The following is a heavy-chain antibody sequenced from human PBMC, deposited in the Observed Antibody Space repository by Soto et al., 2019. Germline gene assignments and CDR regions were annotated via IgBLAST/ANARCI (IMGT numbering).Heavy chain of an antibody. CDR1: GFTFSSYA. Sequence: EVQLLESGGGLVQPGGSLRLSCAASGFTFSSYAMSWVRQAPGKGLEWVSAISGSGGSTYYADSVKGRFTISRDNSKNTRYLQMNSRRAEDTAVYYCGKIAGVDIVATILRGGTFDYWGQGTLVTVSS. J-gene: IGHJ4*02. D-gene: IGHD5-12*01. CDR2: ISGSGGST. V-gene: IGHV3-23*01. CDR3: GKIAGVDIVATILRGGTFDY.